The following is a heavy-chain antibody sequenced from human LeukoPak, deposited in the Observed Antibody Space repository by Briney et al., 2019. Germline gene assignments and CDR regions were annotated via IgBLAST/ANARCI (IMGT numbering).Heavy chain of an antibody. V-gene: IGHV4-34*01. CDR2: INHSGST. D-gene: IGHD1-14*01. CDR3: ARAHSRNYGMGV. J-gene: IGHJ6*02. CDR1: GGSFSGYY. Sequence: SETLSLTCAVYGGSFSGYYWSWIRQPPGKGLEWIGEINHSGSTNYNPSLKSRVTISVDTSKNQFSLRLSSVTAADTAVYYCARAHSRNYGMGVWGQGTTVTVSS.